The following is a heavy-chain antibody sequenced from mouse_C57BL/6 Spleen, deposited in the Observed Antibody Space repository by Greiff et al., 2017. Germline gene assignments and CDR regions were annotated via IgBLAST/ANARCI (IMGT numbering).Heavy chain of an antibody. CDR3: ARLDYYGSSYEGYYAMDY. CDR2: IYPRSGNT. J-gene: IGHJ4*01. CDR1: GYTFTSYG. V-gene: IGHV1-81*01. Sequence: QVQLKESGAELARPGASVKLSCKASGYTFTSYGISWVKQRTGQGLEWIGEIYPRSGNTYYNEKFKGKATLTANKSSSTAYMELRSLTSEDSAVYFCARLDYYGSSYEGYYAMDYWGQGTSVTVSS. D-gene: IGHD1-1*01.